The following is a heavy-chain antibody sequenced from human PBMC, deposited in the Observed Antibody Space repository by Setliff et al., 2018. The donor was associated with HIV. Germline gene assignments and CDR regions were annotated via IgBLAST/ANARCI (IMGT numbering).Heavy chain of an antibody. D-gene: IGHD6-19*01. J-gene: IGHJ6*04. Sequence: PVGSLRLSCAASGFSFSTYSMNWVRQAPGKGLEWVSYIRSNSGAMYYADSVKGRFTISRDNAKDSLYLQMNSLRAEDTALYYCVKEGYSSVSGAYMDVWGKGTTVTVSS. V-gene: IGHV3-48*01. CDR1: GFSFSTYS. CDR2: IRSNSGAM. CDR3: VKEGYSSVSGAYMDV.